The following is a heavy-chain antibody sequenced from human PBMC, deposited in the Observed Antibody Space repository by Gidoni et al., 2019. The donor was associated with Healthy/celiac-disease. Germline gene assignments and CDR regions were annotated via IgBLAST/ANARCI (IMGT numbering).Heavy chain of an antibody. CDR1: GFTFSSSP. CDR3: AKVPNPLGYCSSTSCHSDAFDI. Sequence: EVQLLESGGGLVQPGGSLRLPCAASGFTFSSSPMSWVRQAPGKGLEWVSAISGSGGSTYYADSVKGRFTISRDNSKNTLYLQMNSLRAEDTAVYYCAKVPNPLGYCSSTSCHSDAFDIWGQGTMVTVSS. CDR2: ISGSGGST. D-gene: IGHD2-2*01. V-gene: IGHV3-23*01. J-gene: IGHJ3*02.